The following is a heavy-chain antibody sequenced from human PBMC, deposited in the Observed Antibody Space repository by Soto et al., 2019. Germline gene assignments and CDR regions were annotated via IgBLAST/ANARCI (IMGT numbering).Heavy chain of an antibody. CDR1: VYSISSGSY. Sequence: SETLSVTCTFSVYSISSGSYWACIRQPPGKGPEWIASIYHGGTTFYNPSLKSRITISVDTSNNQFSLKLTSVTAADTAVYYCARVHVMVVAGSTFDYWGHGTMVTVSS. V-gene: IGHV4-38-2*02. J-gene: IGHJ4*01. D-gene: IGHD6-19*01. CDR3: ARVHVMVVAGSTFDY. CDR2: IYHGGTT.